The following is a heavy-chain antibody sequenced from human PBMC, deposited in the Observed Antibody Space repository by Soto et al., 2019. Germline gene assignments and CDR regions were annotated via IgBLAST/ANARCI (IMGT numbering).Heavy chain of an antibody. D-gene: IGHD4-17*01. V-gene: IGHV4-4*02. CDR3: ARAPGYGDYEGNWFDP. J-gene: IGHJ5*02. Sequence: SETLSLTCAVSGGSISSSNWWSWVRQPPGKGLEWIGEIYHSGSTNYNPSLKSRVTISVDKSKNQFSLKLSSVTAADTAVYYCARAPGYGDYEGNWFDPWGQGTLVTVS. CDR2: IYHSGST. CDR1: GGSISSSNW.